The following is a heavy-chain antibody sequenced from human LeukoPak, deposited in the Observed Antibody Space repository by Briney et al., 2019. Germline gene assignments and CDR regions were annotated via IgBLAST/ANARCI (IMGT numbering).Heavy chain of an antibody. CDR1: SGSISNYY. J-gene: IGHJ5*02. CDR3: AREVEAAGRGFDP. Sequence: SETLSLTCTVSSGSISNYYWSWIRQSAGKGLEWIGRISSSGSTNYNPSLKSRVTMSVGTSKNRFSLNLTSVTAADTAVYYCAREVEAAGRGFDPWGQGTLVTVSS. CDR2: ISSSGST. D-gene: IGHD6-13*01. V-gene: IGHV4-4*07.